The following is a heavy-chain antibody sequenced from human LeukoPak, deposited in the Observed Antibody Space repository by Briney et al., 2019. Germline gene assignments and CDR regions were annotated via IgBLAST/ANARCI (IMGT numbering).Heavy chain of an antibody. D-gene: IGHD6-13*01. J-gene: IGHJ4*02. Sequence: PGGSLRLSCAASGFILSSDDMNWVRQAQGKGLEWVSYITRSGSSMYYADSVKGRFTISRDNAKNSLYLQMNSLRAEDTAVYYCARSITAAVKGYFDFWGQGTLVTVSS. CDR3: ARSITAAVKGYFDF. CDR2: ITRSGSSM. V-gene: IGHV3-48*03. CDR1: GFILSSDD.